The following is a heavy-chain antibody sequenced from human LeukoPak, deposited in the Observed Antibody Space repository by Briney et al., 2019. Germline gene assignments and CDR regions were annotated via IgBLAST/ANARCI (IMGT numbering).Heavy chain of an antibody. CDR2: IYYSGTT. D-gene: IGHD2-15*01. J-gene: IGHJ3*02. CDR3: ARVVASRDDAFNI. Sequence: SETLSLTCTVSGGSIRSSDYYWGWIRQPPGKGLEWIASIYYSGTTHYNPSHQSRVTMFVDTSKNQFSLRLSSVTTADTAVYYCARVVASRDDAFNIWGQGTMVTVSS. V-gene: IGHV4-39*01. CDR1: GGSIRSSDYY.